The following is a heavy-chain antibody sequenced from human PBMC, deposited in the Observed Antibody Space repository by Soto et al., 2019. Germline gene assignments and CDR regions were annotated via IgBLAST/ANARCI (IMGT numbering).Heavy chain of an antibody. J-gene: IGHJ6*02. CDR1: GFTFSSYS. CDR2: ISSSSSYI. D-gene: IGHD6-13*01. CDR3: ARERSGYSSSWYLSGGMDV. Sequence: GGSLRLSCAASGFTFSSYSMNWVRQAPGKGLEWVSSISSSSSYIYYADSVKGRFTISRDNAKNSLYLQMNSLRAEDTAVYYCARERSGYSSSWYLSGGMDVWGQGTTVTVSS. V-gene: IGHV3-21*01.